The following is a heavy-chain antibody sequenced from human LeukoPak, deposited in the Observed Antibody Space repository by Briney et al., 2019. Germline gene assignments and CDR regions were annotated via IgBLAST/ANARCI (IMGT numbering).Heavy chain of an antibody. Sequence: SETLSLTCAVYGGSFSGYYWSWIRQPPGKGLEWIGEINHSGSTNYNPSLKSRVTISVDTSKNQFSLKLSSVTAAGTAVYYCARGGYSYGSWFDPWGQGTLVTVSS. CDR1: GGSFSGYY. CDR2: INHSGST. J-gene: IGHJ5*02. CDR3: ARGGYSYGSWFDP. D-gene: IGHD5-18*01. V-gene: IGHV4-34*01.